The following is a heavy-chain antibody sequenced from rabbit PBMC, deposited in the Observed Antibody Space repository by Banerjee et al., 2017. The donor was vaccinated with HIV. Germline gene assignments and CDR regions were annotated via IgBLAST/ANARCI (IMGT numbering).Heavy chain of an antibody. CDR1: GIDFSSNA. CDR2: IYAGRSDST. Sequence: QEQLEEFGGDLVKPEGSLTLTCRASGIDFSSNAMCWVRQAPGKGLEWIACIYAGRSDSTYYANWAKGRFTISKTSSTTVTLQMTSLTAADTATYFCARGVTMTMVTFNLWGQGTLHRL. V-gene: IGHV1S45*01. J-gene: IGHJ4*01. CDR3: ARGVTMTMVTFNL. D-gene: IGHD2-1*01.